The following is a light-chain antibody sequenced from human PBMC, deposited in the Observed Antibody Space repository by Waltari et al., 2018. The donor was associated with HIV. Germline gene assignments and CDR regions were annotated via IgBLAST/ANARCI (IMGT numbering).Light chain of an antibody. J-gene: IGLJ3*02. CDR2: EVS. CDR1: RRAVGSYTL. CDR3: CSYAHNDPWV. V-gene: IGLV2-23*02. Sequence: QSALTQPASVSGSPGQSIPISCTGPRRAVGSYTLLPWYQHHPGKAPKLIISEVSKRPSGVSNRFSGSKSGTTASLTISGLQAEDEADYHCCSYAHNDPWVFGGGTRLTVL.